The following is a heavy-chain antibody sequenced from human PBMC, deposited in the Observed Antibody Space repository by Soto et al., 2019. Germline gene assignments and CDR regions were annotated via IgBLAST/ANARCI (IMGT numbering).Heavy chain of an antibody. CDR1: AGSISSSNW. CDR2: IYHSGST. CDR3: ARGLGTTPNYYYYYGMDV. V-gene: IGHV4-4*02. Sequence: SETLSLTCAVSAGSISSSNWWSWVRQPPGKGLEWIGEIYHSGSTNYNPSLKSRVTISVDKSKNQFSLKLSSVTAADTAVYYCARGLGTTPNYYYYYGMDVWGQGTTVTVSS. J-gene: IGHJ6*02. D-gene: IGHD3-16*01.